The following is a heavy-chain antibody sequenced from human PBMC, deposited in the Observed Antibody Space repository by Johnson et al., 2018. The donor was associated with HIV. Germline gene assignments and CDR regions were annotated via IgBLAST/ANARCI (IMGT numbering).Heavy chain of an antibody. CDR2: ISSSGSTI. Sequence: QVQLVESGGGLVKPGGSLRLSCAASGFTFSDYYMSWIRQAPGKGLEWVSYISSSGSTIYYADSVKGRFTISRDNAKNSLSLQMNSLRAEDTAVYYCAREFESPETDFWSGDDAFDIWGQGTMVTVSS. CDR3: AREFESPETDFWSGDDAFDI. D-gene: IGHD3-3*01. CDR1: GFTFSDYY. J-gene: IGHJ3*02. V-gene: IGHV3-11*04.